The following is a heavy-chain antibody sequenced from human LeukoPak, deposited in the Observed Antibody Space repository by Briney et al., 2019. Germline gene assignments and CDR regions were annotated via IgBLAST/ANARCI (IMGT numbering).Heavy chain of an antibody. CDR3: VGGYVVTGYASIDY. CDR1: GGSFRGYS. J-gene: IGHJ4*01. D-gene: IGHD2-21*02. CDR2: ANHNGGT. Sequence: SQTLSPTCAVNGGSFRGYSWTWVRQPPGEGLGWIGEANHNGGTNYRPSLKSGITISVDTSTNQFSLKLSSLTAADTAVYFCVGGYVVTGYASIDYWGQGTPVTASS. V-gene: IGHV4-34*01.